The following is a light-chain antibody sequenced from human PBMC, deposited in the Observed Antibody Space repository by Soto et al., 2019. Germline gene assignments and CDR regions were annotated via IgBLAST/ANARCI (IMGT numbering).Light chain of an antibody. CDR3: QQRSNWPRT. V-gene: IGKV3-11*01. J-gene: IGKJ1*01. CDR2: DTS. Sequence: EIVMTQSPATLSVSPGEGATLSCRASQSLSRDLAWHQQKPGQAPRLLVYDTSNRATGVPPRFSGSGSGTDSTLTISSLEPEDSAVYYCQQRSNWPRTFGQGTKVDIK. CDR1: QSLSRD.